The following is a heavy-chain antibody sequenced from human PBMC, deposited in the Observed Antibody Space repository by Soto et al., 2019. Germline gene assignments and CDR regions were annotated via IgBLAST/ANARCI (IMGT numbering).Heavy chain of an antibody. J-gene: IGHJ5*02. D-gene: IGHD3-22*01. CDR2: IYYSGST. Sequence: PSETLSLTCTVSGGSISSGGYYWSWIRQHPGKGLEWIGYIYYSGSTYYNPSLKSRVTISVDTSKNQFSLKLSSVTAADTAVYYCARVVYYDSSGYERLGICFDPWGQGTLVTVSS. V-gene: IGHV4-31*03. CDR3: ARVVYYDSSGYERLGICFDP. CDR1: GGSISSGGYY.